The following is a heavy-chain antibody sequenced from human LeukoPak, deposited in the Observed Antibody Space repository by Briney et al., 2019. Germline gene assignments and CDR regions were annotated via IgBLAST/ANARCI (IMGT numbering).Heavy chain of an antibody. J-gene: IGHJ4*02. CDR1: GYTFTSYG. V-gene: IGHV1-18*01. CDR2: ISAYNGNT. D-gene: IGHD4-17*01. Sequence: ASVKVSCKASGYTFTSYGISWVRQAPGQGLEWMGWISAYNGNTNYAQKLQGRVTMTRDTSTSTVYMELSGLRSEDTAVYYCARSGDYVDYWGQGTLVTVSS. CDR3: ARSGDYVDY.